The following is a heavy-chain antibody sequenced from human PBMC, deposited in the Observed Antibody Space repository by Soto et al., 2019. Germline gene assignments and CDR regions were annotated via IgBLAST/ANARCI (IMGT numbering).Heavy chain of an antibody. J-gene: IGHJ5*02. CDR1: GFTFSSYS. CDR2: ITGGGSSK. V-gene: IGHV3-23*01. D-gene: IGHD6-19*01. CDR3: AKDRTNSGWPPRFDP. Sequence: GGSLRLSCAASGFTFSSYSMSWVRQAPGKGLEWVSKITGGGSSKYNVDSVKGRFTISRDNSNNTLYLQMNSLRAEDTAIYYCAKDRTNSGWPPRFDPWGQGTLVTVSS.